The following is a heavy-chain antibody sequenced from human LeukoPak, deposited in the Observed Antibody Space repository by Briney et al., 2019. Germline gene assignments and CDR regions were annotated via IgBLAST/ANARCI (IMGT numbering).Heavy chain of an antibody. Sequence: GGTLRLSCAASGFTFSSYEMNWVRQAQGKGLEWVSYTSSSGSTRYYADSVKGRFTISRDNAKNSLYLQMNSLRAEDTAVYYCARDTRKGSGKRWFDPWGQGTLVTVSS. CDR1: GFTFSSYE. D-gene: IGHD3-10*01. V-gene: IGHV3-48*03. J-gene: IGHJ5*02. CDR2: TSSSGSTR. CDR3: ARDTRKGSGKRWFDP.